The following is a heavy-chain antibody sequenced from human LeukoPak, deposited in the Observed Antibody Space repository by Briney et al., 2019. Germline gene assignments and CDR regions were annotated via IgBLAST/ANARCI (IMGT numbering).Heavy chain of an antibody. Sequence: PGGSLRLSCAASGFTFSSYAMSWVRQAPGKGLEWVSLIRGSGDRTYYADSVKGRFTISRDNAKNSLYLQMNSLRAEDTAVYYCARDPLYSSSLYGMDVWGQGTTVTVSS. CDR1: GFTFSSYA. J-gene: IGHJ6*02. D-gene: IGHD6-13*01. V-gene: IGHV3-23*01. CDR2: IRGSGDRT. CDR3: ARDPLYSSSLYGMDV.